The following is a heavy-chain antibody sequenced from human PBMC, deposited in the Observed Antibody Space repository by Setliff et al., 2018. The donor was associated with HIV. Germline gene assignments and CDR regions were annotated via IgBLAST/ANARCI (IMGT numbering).Heavy chain of an antibody. CDR2: IHHTGST. V-gene: IGHV4-38-2*01. D-gene: IGHD3-3*01. J-gene: IGHJ4*01. CDR1: GYSISSGYY. CDR3: APGEGVASTYYHD. Sequence: SETLSLTCAVSGYSISSGYYWNWIRQPPGKGLEWIGFIHHTGSTVSNPSLKSRVTILMDLSRNQLSLHLASVTTADTAVYFCAPGEGVASTYYHDWGQGTQVTVSS.